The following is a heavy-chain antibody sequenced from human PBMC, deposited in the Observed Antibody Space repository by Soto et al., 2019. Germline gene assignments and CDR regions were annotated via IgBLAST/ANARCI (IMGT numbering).Heavy chain of an antibody. J-gene: IGHJ3*02. V-gene: IGHV4-59*08. D-gene: IGHD5-12*01. Sequence: QVQLQESGPGLVKPSETLSLTCTVSGGSISSYYWSWIRQPPGKGLEWIGYSYYGGSTNYNPSLMGPVTISADTSKNQFSQKLSSVTAADTAVYYCPKRYSGYDDAFDIWGRGTMVTVSS. CDR2: SYYGGST. CDR1: GGSISSYY. CDR3: PKRYSGYDDAFDI.